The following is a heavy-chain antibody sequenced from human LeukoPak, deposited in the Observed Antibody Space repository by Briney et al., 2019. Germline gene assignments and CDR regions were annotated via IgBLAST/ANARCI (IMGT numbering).Heavy chain of an antibody. V-gene: IGHV3-64*01. Sequence: GGSLRLSCAASGFTFSSYAMHWVRQAPGKGLEYVSAISSNGGSTYYANSVKGRFTISRDNSKNTLYLQMGSLRAEDMAVYYCARASGNWNFHYYYYMDVWGKGTTVTVSS. J-gene: IGHJ6*03. CDR1: GFTFSSYA. D-gene: IGHD1-7*01. CDR2: ISSNGGST. CDR3: ARASGNWNFHYYYYMDV.